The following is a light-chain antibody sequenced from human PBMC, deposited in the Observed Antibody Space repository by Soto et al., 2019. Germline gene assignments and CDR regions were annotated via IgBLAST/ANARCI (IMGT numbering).Light chain of an antibody. CDR2: GAS. J-gene: IGKJ1*01. V-gene: IGKV3-11*01. CDR3: QQSLNPKT. CDR1: QSVSRH. Sequence: EIVLTQSPATLSLSPGERATLSCRASQSVSRHLAWYQQKPGQXPXXLIYGASTRATDIPDRFSGSGSGTDFTLTIDRLEPEDFAVYDCQQSLNPKTFGQGTKVDIK.